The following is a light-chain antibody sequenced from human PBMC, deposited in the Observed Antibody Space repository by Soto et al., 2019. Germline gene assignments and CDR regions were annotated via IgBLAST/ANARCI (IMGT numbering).Light chain of an antibody. Sequence: QSALTQPASVSGSPGQSITISCTGTGSDVGGYDYVSWYQHHPGKAPKVMIYEVTNRPSGVPNRFSGSKSGNTASLTISGLLAEDEADYYCSSYTSSSTYVFGTGTKGTVL. CDR3: SSYTSSSTYV. CDR2: EVT. J-gene: IGLJ1*01. V-gene: IGLV2-14*01. CDR1: GSDVGGYDY.